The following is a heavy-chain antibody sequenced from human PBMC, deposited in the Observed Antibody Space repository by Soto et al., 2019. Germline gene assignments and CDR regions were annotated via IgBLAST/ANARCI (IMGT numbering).Heavy chain of an antibody. CDR2: ISAYNGNT. Sequence: ASVKVSCKASGYTFTSYGISWVRQAPGQGLEWMGWISAYNGNTNYAQKLQGRVTMTTDTSTSTAYMELRSLRSDDTAVYYCARGKTYSSSWYLGYYFDYRGQGTLVTVSS. J-gene: IGHJ4*02. V-gene: IGHV1-18*01. CDR1: GYTFTSYG. CDR3: ARGKTYSSSWYLGYYFDY. D-gene: IGHD6-13*01.